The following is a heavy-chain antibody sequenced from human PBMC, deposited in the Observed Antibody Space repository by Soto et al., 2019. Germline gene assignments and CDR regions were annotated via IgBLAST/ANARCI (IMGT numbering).Heavy chain of an antibody. Sequence: SETLSLTCDVSGGSIINNYWWAWIRQSPGKGLVWIGSIYHSGTTYYNPSLESRATISVDTSESRFALNMRSLTAADTAVYFCARRGGGDSLFDSWGQGKLVTVSS. V-gene: IGHV4-38-2*01. J-gene: IGHJ4*02. CDR1: GGSIINNYW. CDR2: IYHSGTT. D-gene: IGHD4-17*01. CDR3: ARRGGGDSLFDS.